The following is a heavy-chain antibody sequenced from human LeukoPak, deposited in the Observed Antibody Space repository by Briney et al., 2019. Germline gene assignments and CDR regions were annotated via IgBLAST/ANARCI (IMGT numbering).Heavy chain of an antibody. CDR1: GYTFTSYG. Sequence: GASVKVSCKASGYTFTSYGISWVRQAPGQGLEWMGRISTYTGNSDYAQKFQDRVSMTTDTATSTAYMELMNLNFDDTALYYCARTMTTMTTHGELDFWGQGTLVTVSS. CDR2: ISTYTGNS. J-gene: IGHJ4*02. D-gene: IGHD4-17*01. CDR3: ARTMTTMTTHGELDF. V-gene: IGHV1-18*01.